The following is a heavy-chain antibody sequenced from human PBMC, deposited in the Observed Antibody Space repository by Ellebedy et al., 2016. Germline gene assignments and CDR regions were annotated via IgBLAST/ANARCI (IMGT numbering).Heavy chain of an antibody. Sequence: SVKVSCXASGGTFSSYAISWVRQAPGQGLEWMGGIIPIFGTANYAQKFQGRVTITADESTSTAYMELSSLRSEDTAVYYCARVPHRYYYGSGSPYSMDVWGQGTTVTVSS. V-gene: IGHV1-69*13. J-gene: IGHJ6*02. CDR2: IIPIFGTA. CDR1: GGTFSSYA. D-gene: IGHD3-10*01. CDR3: ARVPHRYYYGSGSPYSMDV.